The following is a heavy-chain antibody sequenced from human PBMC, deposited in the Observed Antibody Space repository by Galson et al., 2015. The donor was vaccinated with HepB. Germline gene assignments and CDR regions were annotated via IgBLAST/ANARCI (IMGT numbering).Heavy chain of an antibody. J-gene: IGHJ6*02. CDR2: ISSSSSYI. D-gene: IGHD2-2*02. V-gene: IGHV3-21*01. CDR1: GFTFSSYS. CDR3: ARGSAYCSSTSCYNTVYYYYGMDV. Sequence: SLRLSCAASGFTFSSYSMNWVRQAPGKGLEWVSSISSSSSYIYYADSVKGRFTISRDNAKNSLYLQMNSLRAEDTAVYYYARGSAYCSSTSCYNTVYYYYGMDVWGQGTTVTVSS.